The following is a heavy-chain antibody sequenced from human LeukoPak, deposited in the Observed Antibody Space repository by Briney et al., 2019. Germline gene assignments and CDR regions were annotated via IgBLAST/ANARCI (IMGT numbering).Heavy chain of an antibody. CDR3: ARVVGDSSSYNWFDP. CDR1: GFTFSDYY. J-gene: IGHJ5*02. D-gene: IGHD6-13*01. Sequence: GGSLRLSCAASGFTFSDYYMSWIRQAPGKGLEWVSYISSSGSTIYYADSVKGRFTISRDNAKISLYLQMNSLRAEDTAVYYCARVVGDSSSYNWFDPWGQGTLVTVSS. CDR2: ISSSGSTI. V-gene: IGHV3-11*01.